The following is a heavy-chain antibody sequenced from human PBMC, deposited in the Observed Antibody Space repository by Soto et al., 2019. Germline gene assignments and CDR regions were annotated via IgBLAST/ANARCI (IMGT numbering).Heavy chain of an antibody. CDR1: GGSISSSSFH. J-gene: IGHJ4*02. V-gene: IGHV4-39*01. D-gene: IGHD3-22*01. CDR2: IYYSGST. Sequence: SETLSLTCTVSGGSISSSSFHWGWIRQPPGKGLEWIGSIYYSGSTYYSPSLKSRVTIFVDTSKNQFSLKLTSVTAADTAVYYCARAAYYYESSGYYPGDYWGQGTLVTVSS. CDR3: ARAAYYYESSGYYPGDY.